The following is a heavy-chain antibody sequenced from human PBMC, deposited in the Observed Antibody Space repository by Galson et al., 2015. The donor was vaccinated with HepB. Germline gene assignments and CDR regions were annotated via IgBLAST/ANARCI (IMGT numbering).Heavy chain of an antibody. D-gene: IGHD3-10*01. CDR1: GFTFSSYW. CDR3: ARDRGELLWFGETDPDAFDI. V-gene: IGHV3-74*01. J-gene: IGHJ3*02. Sequence: SLRLSCAVSGFTFSSYWMHWVRQAPGKGPVWVSRIKSDGSSTSYADSVKGRFTISRDNAKNTLYLQMNSLRAEDTAVYYCARDRGELLWFGETDPDAFDIWGQGTMVTVSS. CDR2: IKSDGSST.